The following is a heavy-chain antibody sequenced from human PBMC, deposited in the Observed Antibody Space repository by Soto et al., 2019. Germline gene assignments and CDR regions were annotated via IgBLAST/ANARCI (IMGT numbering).Heavy chain of an antibody. CDR2: IYYSGST. D-gene: IGHD2-2*01. CDR1: GGSISSGDYY. V-gene: IGHV4-30-4*01. Sequence: SETLSLTCTVSGGSISSGDYYWSCIRQPPGKGLEWIGYIYYSGSTYNTPSLKSRLTISVDTSKNQFSLKLTSVTAADAAVYYCARHTTAINYFDYWGQGTLVTVSS. CDR3: ARHTTAINYFDY. J-gene: IGHJ4*02.